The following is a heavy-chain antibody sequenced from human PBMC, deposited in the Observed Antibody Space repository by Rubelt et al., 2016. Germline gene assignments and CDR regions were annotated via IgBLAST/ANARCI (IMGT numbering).Heavy chain of an antibody. V-gene: IGHV1-69*06. D-gene: IGHD4-23*01. CDR1: GGTFSSYA. Sequence: GSSVKVSCKASGGTFSSYAISWVRQAPGQGLEWTGGIIPIFGTANYAQKFQGRVTITADKSTSTAYMELSSLRSEDTAVYYCAREDGGNTNSFDYWGQGTLVTVSS. J-gene: IGHJ4*02. CDR3: AREDGGNTNSFDY. CDR2: IIPIFGTA.